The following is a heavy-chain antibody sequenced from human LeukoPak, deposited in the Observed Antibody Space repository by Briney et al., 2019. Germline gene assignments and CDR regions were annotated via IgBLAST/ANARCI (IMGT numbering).Heavy chain of an antibody. CDR1: GGSISSCY. J-gene: IGHJ4*02. V-gene: IGHV4-59*08. Sequence: SETLSLTCTVSGGSISSCYWSWLRQPPGKGLEWVGYIYYSGSTNYNPSLKSRVTISVDTSKNQFSLKLSSVTAADTAVYYCARGGDAKGFDYWGQGTLVTVSS. CDR2: IYYSGST. CDR3: ARGGDAKGFDY. D-gene: IGHD2-2*01.